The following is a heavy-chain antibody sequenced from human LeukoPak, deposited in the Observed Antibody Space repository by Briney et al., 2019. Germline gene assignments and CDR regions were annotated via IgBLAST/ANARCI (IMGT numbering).Heavy chain of an antibody. V-gene: IGHV3-21*01. CDR3: ARVGGYYYDSSGYYSLAPLPDY. Sequence: KSGGSLRLSCAASGFTFSSYSMNWVRQAPGKGLEWVSSISSSSSYIYYADSVKGRFTISRDNAKNSLYLQMNSLRAEDTAVYYCARVGGYYYDSSGYYSLAPLPDYWGQGTLVTVSS. CDR2: ISSSSSYI. D-gene: IGHD3-22*01. J-gene: IGHJ4*02. CDR1: GFTFSSYS.